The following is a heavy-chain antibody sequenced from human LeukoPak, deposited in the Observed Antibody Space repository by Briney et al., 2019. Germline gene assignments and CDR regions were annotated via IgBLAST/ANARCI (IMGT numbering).Heavy chain of an antibody. J-gene: IGHJ4*02. CDR2: MNSDGSAT. Sequence: PGGSLRLSCAASGFSFSNYWMHWVRQAPGKGLVWVTRMNSDGSATYYADSVQGRFTISRDNAKNTLYLQMNSLRAEDTAMYFCAKGPNYFDSWGKGTLSPSPQ. CDR3: AKGPNYFDS. V-gene: IGHV3-74*01. CDR1: GFSFSNYW.